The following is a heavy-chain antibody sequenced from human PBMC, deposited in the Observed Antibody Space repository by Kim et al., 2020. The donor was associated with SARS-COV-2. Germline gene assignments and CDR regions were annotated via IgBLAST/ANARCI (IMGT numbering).Heavy chain of an antibody. V-gene: IGHV3-30-3*01. CDR2: ISYDGSNK. D-gene: IGHD3-3*01. CDR3: ARDGRSSYYDFWSGYLSDAFDI. J-gene: IGHJ3*02. Sequence: GGSLRLSCAASGFTFSSYAMHWVRQAPGKGLEWVAVISYDGSNKYYADSVKGRFTISRDNSKNTLYLQMNSLRAEDTAVYYCARDGRSSYYDFWSGYLSDAFDIWGQGTMVTVSS. CDR1: GFTFSSYA.